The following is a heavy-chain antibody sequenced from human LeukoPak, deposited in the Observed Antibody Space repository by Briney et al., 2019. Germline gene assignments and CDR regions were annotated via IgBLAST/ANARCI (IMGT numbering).Heavy chain of an antibody. D-gene: IGHD6-13*01. Sequence: GGSLRLSCAASGFTFDSYALHWVRQAPGKGLEWLAIITYDGTNKYYADSVKGRFTISRDNSKNTLYLQMNSLRAEDTAVYYCAVDYSSTSYFDYWGQGTLVTVSS. CDR2: ITYDGTNK. CDR3: AVDYSSTSYFDY. V-gene: IGHV3-30-3*01. CDR1: GFTFDSYA. J-gene: IGHJ4*02.